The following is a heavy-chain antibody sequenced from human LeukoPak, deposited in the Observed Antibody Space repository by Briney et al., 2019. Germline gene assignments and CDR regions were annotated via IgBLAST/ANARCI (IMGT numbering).Heavy chain of an antibody. CDR1: GFTFSRYG. D-gene: IGHD5-18*01. Sequence: GGSLRLSCAASGFTFSRYGMHWVRQAPGKGLEWVAVISYDGNSKYYADSVKGRFTISRDNSKNTLYLQMNSLRAEDTAVYYCARLGVDTAMDENWFDPWGQGTLVTVSS. CDR2: ISYDGNSK. V-gene: IGHV3-30*03. J-gene: IGHJ5*02. CDR3: ARLGVDTAMDENWFDP.